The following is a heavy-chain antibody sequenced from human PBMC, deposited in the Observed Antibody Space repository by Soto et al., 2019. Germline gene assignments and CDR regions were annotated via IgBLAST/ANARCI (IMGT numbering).Heavy chain of an antibody. CDR2: IYSGGNT. J-gene: IGHJ3*02. V-gene: IGHV3-53*01. CDR3: ARDKDGSGYQGGAFDI. CDR1: GFTVSSNY. D-gene: IGHD3-22*01. Sequence: PGGSLRLSCAASGFTVSSNYMSWVRQAPGKGLEWVSVIYSGGNTYYTDSVKGRFTISRDNSKNTLYLQMNSLRAEDTAVYYCARDKDGSGYQGGAFDIWGQGTMVTVS.